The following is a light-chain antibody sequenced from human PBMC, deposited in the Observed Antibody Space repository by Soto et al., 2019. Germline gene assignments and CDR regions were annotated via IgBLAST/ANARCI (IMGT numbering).Light chain of an antibody. CDR3: SSYTSSSTLYV. CDR1: SSDVGGYTY. Sequence: QSALTQPASVSGSPRQSITISCTGASSDVGGYTYVSWYQQHPGEAPKLIIYEVNNRPSGVSHRFSGSKSGNTASLTISGLQADDEADYYCSSYTSSSTLYVFGTGTKVTVL. V-gene: IGLV2-14*01. J-gene: IGLJ1*01. CDR2: EVN.